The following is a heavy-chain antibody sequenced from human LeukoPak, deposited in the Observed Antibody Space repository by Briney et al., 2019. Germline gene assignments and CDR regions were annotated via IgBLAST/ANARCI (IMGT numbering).Heavy chain of an antibody. V-gene: IGHV3-30*04. D-gene: IGHD3-9*01. Sequence: GGSLRLSCAASGFTFSSFAMDWVRQAPGKGLEWVAVISYDGSNKYYADSVKGRFTISRDNSKSTLYLQMSSLRAEDTAVYYCARDGPPVLRYFDWLLPFDYWGQGTLVTVSS. J-gene: IGHJ4*02. CDR3: ARDGPPVLRYFDWLLPFDY. CDR2: ISYDGSNK. CDR1: GFTFSSFA.